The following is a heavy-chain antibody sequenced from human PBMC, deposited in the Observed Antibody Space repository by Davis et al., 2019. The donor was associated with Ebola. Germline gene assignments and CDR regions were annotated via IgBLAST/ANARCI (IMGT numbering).Heavy chain of an antibody. J-gene: IGHJ4*02. CDR3: ARGITFGGVIVMHFDY. V-gene: IGHV1-69*10. CDR1: GYTLTELS. CDR2: IIPILGIA. Sequence: SVKVSCKVSGYTLTELSMHWVRQAPGQGLEWMGGIIPILGIANYAQKFQGRVTITADESTSTAYMELSSLRSEDTAVYYCARGITFGGVIVMHFDYWGQGTLVTVSS. D-gene: IGHD3-16*02.